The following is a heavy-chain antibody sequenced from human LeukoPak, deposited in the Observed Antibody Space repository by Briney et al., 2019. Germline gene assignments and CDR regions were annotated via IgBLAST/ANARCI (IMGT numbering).Heavy chain of an antibody. CDR1: GFTFSSYA. Sequence: PGGSLRLSCAASGFTFSSYAMSWVRQAPGKGLEWVSAISGSGGSTYYADFVKGRFTISRDNSKNTLYLQMNSLRAEDTAVYYCHIKRFGELFLDYWGQGTLVTVSS. V-gene: IGHV3-23*01. D-gene: IGHD3-10*01. CDR3: HIKRFGELFLDY. CDR2: ISGSGGST. J-gene: IGHJ4*02.